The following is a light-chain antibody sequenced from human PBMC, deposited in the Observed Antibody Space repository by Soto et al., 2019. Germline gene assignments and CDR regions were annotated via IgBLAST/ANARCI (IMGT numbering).Light chain of an antibody. V-gene: IGLV2-14*01. CDR1: SSDVGGYNY. J-gene: IGLJ1*01. CDR3: SSYTSRSLYV. Sequence: QSVLTQPASVSGSPGQSITISCPGTSSDVGGYNYVSWYQQHPGKAPKLMIYEVSNRPSGVSNRFSGSKSGNTASLTISGLQDEEEADYYCSSYTSRSLYVFGTGTKVTV. CDR2: EVS.